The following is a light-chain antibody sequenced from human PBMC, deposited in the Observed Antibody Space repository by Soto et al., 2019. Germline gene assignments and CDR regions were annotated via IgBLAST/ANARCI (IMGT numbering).Light chain of an antibody. V-gene: IGKV3-20*01. CDR1: QSVTTQ. J-gene: IGKJ1*01. CDR3: PQYVDSSRT. Sequence: IVLTQSPGTLSLSPGERATLSCRASQSVTTQLAWYQQKPGQAPRLIIHGASSRATGVPDRVTGSGSGTDVTISISTLAPEDFGVYYCPQYVDSSRTFGQGTKVEIK. CDR2: GAS.